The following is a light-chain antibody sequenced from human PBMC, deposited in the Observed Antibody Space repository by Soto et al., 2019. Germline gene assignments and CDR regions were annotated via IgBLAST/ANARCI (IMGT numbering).Light chain of an antibody. J-gene: IGKJ2*01. Sequence: IVLTGAPVTLSLSPWERATLSCRSSQPVTSTYLAWYQQKPVQAPRLLIYGSSSRATGIPDRFSGSGSGTDFTLTISRLEPEDFAVYYCQHYDESPLFRQGTXVDIK. CDR2: GSS. V-gene: IGKV3-20*01. CDR3: QHYDESPL. CDR1: QPVTSTY.